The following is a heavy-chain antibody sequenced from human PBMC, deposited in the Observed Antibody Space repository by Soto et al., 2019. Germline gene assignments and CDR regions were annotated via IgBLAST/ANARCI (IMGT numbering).Heavy chain of an antibody. D-gene: IGHD3-22*01. CDR2: IYWNDDK. Sequence: ITLKESGPTLVNPTQTLTLTCSFSGFSLTTSGAGVGWIRQPPGKALEWLAVIYWNDDKRYSPTLKTRLTITKDTSKNQVVLTMTNMDPVDTSTYYCARPHPLMIGTYAFDIWGQGTMVTVSS. CDR3: ARPHPLMIGTYAFDI. J-gene: IGHJ3*02. CDR1: GFSLTTSGAG. V-gene: IGHV2-5*01.